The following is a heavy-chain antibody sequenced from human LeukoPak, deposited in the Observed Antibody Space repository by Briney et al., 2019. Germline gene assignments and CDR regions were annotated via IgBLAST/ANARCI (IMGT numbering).Heavy chain of an antibody. Sequence: GGPLRLSCAASGFTFSSYGMHWVRQAPGKGLEWVSYISSFSGTINYADSVKGRFTISRDNAKNSLYLQMNILRAEDTAVYYCARDQGGVGYWGQGTLVTVSS. CDR2: ISSFSGTI. V-gene: IGHV3-48*01. CDR1: GFTFSSYG. D-gene: IGHD3-16*01. CDR3: ARDQGGVGY. J-gene: IGHJ4*02.